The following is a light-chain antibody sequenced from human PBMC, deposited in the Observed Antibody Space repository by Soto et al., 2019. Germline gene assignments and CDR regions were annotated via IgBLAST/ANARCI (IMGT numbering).Light chain of an antibody. V-gene: IGKV1-39*01. CDR1: QSISSY. CDR2: AAS. CDR3: QQSYSTPQRFT. Sequence: DIQMTQSPSSLSASVGDRVTITCRASQSISSYLNWYQQKPGKAPKLLIYAASSLQSGVPSRFSGSGSGTDFTLTISSLQPEDFATYYCQQSYSTPQRFTFAPGTKVDIK. J-gene: IGKJ3*01.